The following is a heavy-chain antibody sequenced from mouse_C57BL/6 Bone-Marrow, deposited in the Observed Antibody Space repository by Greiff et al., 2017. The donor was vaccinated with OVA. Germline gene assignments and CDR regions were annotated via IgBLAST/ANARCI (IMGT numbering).Heavy chain of an antibody. J-gene: IGHJ2*01. D-gene: IGHD2-4*01. CDR3: ASPLYYDYDWGCFDY. CDR1: GYTFTDYY. Sequence: EVQLQQSGPELVKPGASVKISCKASGYTFTDYYMNWVKQSHGKSLEWIGDINPNNGGTSYKQKFKGKATLTVDKSSSTTYMELRSLTSEDSAVYYCASPLYYDYDWGCFDYWGQGTTLTVSS. V-gene: IGHV1-26*01. CDR2: INPNNGGT.